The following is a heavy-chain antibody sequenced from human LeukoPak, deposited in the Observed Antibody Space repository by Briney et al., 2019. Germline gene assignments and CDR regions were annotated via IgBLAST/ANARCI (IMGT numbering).Heavy chain of an antibody. V-gene: IGHV3-64D*08. D-gene: IGHD5-18*01. CDR3: ARRAYAYGCDY. CDR1: GFTFSTYA. Sequence: GGSLRLSCAASGFTFSTYAMHWVRQAPGKGLDYVSSISSDGVGTYYADSVKGRFTISRDNSKNTLYLQMSSLSTEDTALYYCARRAYAYGCDYRGQGTLVTVSS. J-gene: IGHJ4*02. CDR2: ISSDGVGT.